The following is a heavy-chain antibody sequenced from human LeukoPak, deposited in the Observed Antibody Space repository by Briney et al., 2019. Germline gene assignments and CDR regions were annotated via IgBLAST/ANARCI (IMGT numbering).Heavy chain of an antibody. V-gene: IGHV3-9*01. Sequence: PGRSLRLSCAASGFTFDDYAMHWVRQAPGKGLEWASGISWNSGSIGYADSVKGRFTISRDNAKNSLYLQMNSLRAEDTAVYYCAKAPLTPVGYWGQGTLVTVSS. CDR3: AKAPLTPVGY. D-gene: IGHD1-14*01. CDR1: GFTFDDYA. CDR2: ISWNSGSI. J-gene: IGHJ4*02.